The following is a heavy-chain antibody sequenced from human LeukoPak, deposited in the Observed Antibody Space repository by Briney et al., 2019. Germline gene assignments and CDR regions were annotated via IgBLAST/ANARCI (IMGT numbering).Heavy chain of an antibody. CDR1: GGSISSYY. CDR3: ARTVSWQGVNWFDP. CDR2: IYTSGST. J-gene: IGHJ5*02. Sequence: SETLSLTCTVSGGSISSYYWSWIRQPAGKGLEWIGRIYTSGSTNYNPSLKSRVTMSVDTSKNQFSLKLSSVTAADTAVYYCARTVSWQGVNWFDPWGQGTLVTVSS. V-gene: IGHV4-4*07. D-gene: IGHD6-13*01.